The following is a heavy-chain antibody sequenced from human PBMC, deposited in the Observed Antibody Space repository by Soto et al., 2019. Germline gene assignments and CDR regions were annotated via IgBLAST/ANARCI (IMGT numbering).Heavy chain of an antibody. Sequence: QVQLQESGPGLVKPSGTLSLTCAVSGGSISSSNWWSWVRQPPGKGLEWIGEIYHSGSTNYNPSLKSRVPISVDKSKNQFSLKLSSVTAADTAVYCCAKVVGGYYYAMDVWGQGTTVTVSS. V-gene: IGHV4-4*01. D-gene: IGHD2-2*01. J-gene: IGHJ6*02. CDR2: IYHSGST. CDR1: GGSISSSNW. CDR3: AKVVGGYYYAMDV.